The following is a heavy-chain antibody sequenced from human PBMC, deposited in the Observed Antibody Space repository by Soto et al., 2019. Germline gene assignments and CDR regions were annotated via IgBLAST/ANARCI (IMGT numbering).Heavy chain of an antibody. CDR1: GFTVSRHY. J-gene: IGHJ4*02. CDR3: ARKAGPTQFHYDS. V-gene: IGHV3-53*01. D-gene: IGHD2-21*01. Sequence: PGGSLRLSCAASGFTVSRHYISWVRQAPGKGLEWVSVIYAAGSTYYADSVKGRFTIPRDNSKNIVYLQMDSLRAEDTAVYYCARKAGPTQFHYDSWGQGIRVTVSS. CDR2: IYAAGST.